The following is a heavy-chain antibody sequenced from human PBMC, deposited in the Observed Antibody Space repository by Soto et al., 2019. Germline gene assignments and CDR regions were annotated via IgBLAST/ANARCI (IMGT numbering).Heavy chain of an antibody. CDR1: GFTFSSYG. CDR2: ISYDGSNK. Sequence: GGSLRLSCAASGFTFSSYGMHWVRQAPGKGLEWVAVISYDGSNKYYADSVKGRFTISRDNSKNTLYLQMNSLRAEDTAVYYCAKDKCGGDCYSSARGYYGMDVWGQGTTVTVS. J-gene: IGHJ6*02. V-gene: IGHV3-30*18. CDR3: AKDKCGGDCYSSARGYYGMDV. D-gene: IGHD2-21*02.